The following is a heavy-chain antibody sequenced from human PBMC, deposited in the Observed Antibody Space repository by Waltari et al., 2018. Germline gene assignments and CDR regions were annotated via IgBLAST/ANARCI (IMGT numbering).Heavy chain of an antibody. Sequence: EVLLVASGGGFVQPGGSLRLSCAASGFPFGTLWMPWVRHAPVKGLVGVTHINGDGSTTTYAGSVEGRVTNSRDNAENTLLLQMNSLRDEDTAVYYCARDRGTTSRPEDWGQGTLVTVSA. J-gene: IGHJ4*02. D-gene: IGHD1-1*01. CDR2: INGDGSTT. CDR1: GFPFGTLW. V-gene: IGHV3-74*03. CDR3: ARDRGTTSRPED.